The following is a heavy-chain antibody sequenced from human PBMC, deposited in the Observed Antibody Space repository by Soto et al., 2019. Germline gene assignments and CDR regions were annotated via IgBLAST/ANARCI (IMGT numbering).Heavy chain of an antibody. V-gene: IGHV4-61*01. J-gene: IGHJ4*02. CDR3: AVLDGSSWYVIYY. D-gene: IGHD6-13*01. CDR2: IYYSGST. CDR1: GGSVSSGSYY. Sequence: SETLSLTCTVSGGSVSSGSYYWSWIRQPPGKGLEWIGYIYYSGSTNYNPSLKSRVTISVDTSKNQFSLKLSSVTAADTAVYYCAVLDGSSWYVIYYWGQGTLVTVSS.